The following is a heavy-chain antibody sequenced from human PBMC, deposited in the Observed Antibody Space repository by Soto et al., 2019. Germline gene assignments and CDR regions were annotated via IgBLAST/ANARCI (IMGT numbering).Heavy chain of an antibody. V-gene: IGHV3-23*01. Sequence: GGSLRLSCAASGLTFSSYAMTWVRQAPGKGLEWVSSISGSGGLTYYADSVKGRFTISRDNSMNTLYLQMNSLRAEDTAVYYCAKEPYTVNTPRHFDNWGQGTLVTVSS. D-gene: IGHD4-17*01. CDR1: GLTFSSYA. CDR2: ISGSGGLT. J-gene: IGHJ4*02. CDR3: AKEPYTVNTPRHFDN.